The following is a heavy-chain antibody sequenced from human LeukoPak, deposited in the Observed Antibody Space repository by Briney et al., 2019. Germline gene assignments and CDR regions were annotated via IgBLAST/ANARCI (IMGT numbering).Heavy chain of an antibody. J-gene: IGHJ6*02. Sequence: ASVKVSCKASGYTFTIYYIHWVRQAPGQGLEWMGIINPSGGSTSYAQKFQGRVTMTRDTSTSTVYMELSSLRSEDTAVYYCARVRHQGWLRFSDYYYGMDVWGQGTTVTVSS. CDR3: ARVRHQGWLRFSDYYYGMDV. D-gene: IGHD5-12*01. CDR2: INPSGGST. V-gene: IGHV1-46*01. CDR1: GYTFTIYY.